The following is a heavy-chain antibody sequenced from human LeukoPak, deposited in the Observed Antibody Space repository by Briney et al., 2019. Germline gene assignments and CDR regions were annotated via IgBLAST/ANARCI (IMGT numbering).Heavy chain of an antibody. Sequence: ASVKVSCKASGYTFTNYGITWVRQAPGQGLEWMGWRSAYNGNTKYAQTLQGRVTMTTDTSTSTAYMELRSLRSDDTAVYYCARDRSSSCQLFDYWGQGTLVTVS. D-gene: IGHD6-13*01. CDR2: RSAYNGNT. CDR1: GYTFTNYG. J-gene: IGHJ4*02. CDR3: ARDRSSSCQLFDY. V-gene: IGHV1-18*01.